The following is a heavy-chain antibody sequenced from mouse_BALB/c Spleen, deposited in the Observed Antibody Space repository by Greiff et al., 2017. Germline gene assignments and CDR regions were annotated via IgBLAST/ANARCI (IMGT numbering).Heavy chain of an antibody. J-gene: IGHJ3*01. CDR3: ARSGDWFAY. V-gene: IGHV3-2*02. D-gene: IGHD3-2*02. CDR2: ISYSGST. Sequence: EVQGVESGPGLVKPSQSLSLTCTVTGYSITSDYAWNWIRQFPGNKLEWMGYISYSGSTSYNPSLKSRISITRDTSKNQFFLQLNSVTTEDTATYYCARSGDWFAYWGQGTLVTVSA. CDR1: GYSITSDYA.